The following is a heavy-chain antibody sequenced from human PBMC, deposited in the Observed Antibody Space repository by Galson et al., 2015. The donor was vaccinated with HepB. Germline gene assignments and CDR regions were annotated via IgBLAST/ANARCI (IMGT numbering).Heavy chain of an antibody. J-gene: IGHJ4*02. CDR1: GFTFTSYG. CDR3: VRGTTAPDY. CDR2: FSRAGDTS. Sequence: SLRLSCAACGFTFTSYGMSWVRQAPGKGLECVSAFSRAGDTSDYGDSVKGRFTVSRDSSKSTLYLQMNGLRAEDTARYYCVRGTTAPDYWAQGTLVTVSS. V-gene: IGHV3-23*01. D-gene: IGHD2/OR15-2a*01.